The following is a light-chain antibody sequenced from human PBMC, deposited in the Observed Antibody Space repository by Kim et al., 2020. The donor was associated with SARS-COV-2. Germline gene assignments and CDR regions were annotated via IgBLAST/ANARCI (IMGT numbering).Light chain of an antibody. Sequence: SASIGDTGRLTCRAGQYIGDYLNGSQQTPGSAPTPLIYAASTVQSGVPSSFSGSVSGTDFSLTISNLQPEYFATYFCQHCYSAPHSFGRGTKLEI. CDR2: AAS. CDR3: QHCYSAPHS. CDR1: QYIGDY. J-gene: IGKJ2*01. V-gene: IGKV1-39*01.